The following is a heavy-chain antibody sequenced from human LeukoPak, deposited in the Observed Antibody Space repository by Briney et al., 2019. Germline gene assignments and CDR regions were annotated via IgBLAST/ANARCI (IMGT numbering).Heavy chain of an antibody. D-gene: IGHD2-2*01. V-gene: IGHV4-34*01. CDR2: INHSGST. CDR3: ARGSVIYCSSTSCSGAFDI. Sequence: SETLSLTCAVYGGSFSGYYWSWIRQPPGKGLEWIGEINHSGSTNYNPSLKSRVTISVDTSKNQFSLKLSSVTAADTAVYYCARGSVIYCSSTSCSGAFDIWGQGTMVTVSS. CDR1: GGSFSGYY. J-gene: IGHJ3*02.